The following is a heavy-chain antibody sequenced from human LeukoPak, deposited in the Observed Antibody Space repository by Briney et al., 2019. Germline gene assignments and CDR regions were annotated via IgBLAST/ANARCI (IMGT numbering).Heavy chain of an antibody. CDR1: GLTLSNYW. Sequence: PGGSLRLSCAASGLTLSNYWMTWVRQAPGKGLEWVGRIKSKTDGGTTDYVAPVKGRFTISRDDSKNMLYLQMNSLRSEDTAVYYCATVGYAVVGFDYWGQGTLVTVSS. CDR2: IKSKTDGGTT. CDR3: ATVGYAVVGFDY. D-gene: IGHD2-15*01. J-gene: IGHJ4*02. V-gene: IGHV3-15*01.